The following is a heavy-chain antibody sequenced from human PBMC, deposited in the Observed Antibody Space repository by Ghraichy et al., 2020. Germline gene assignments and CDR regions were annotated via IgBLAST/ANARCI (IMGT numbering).Heavy chain of an antibody. CDR1: GFTFSGYS. Sequence: GESLNISCAASGFTFSGYSMNWVRQAPGKGLEWISYISSSSNTKYSADSVKGRLTISRDNAKNSLFLQMNSLRDEDTAIYYCVKVGWWLDYSDIWGQGTLVTVSS. CDR3: VKVGWWLDYSDI. V-gene: IGHV3-48*02. D-gene: IGHD2-15*01. J-gene: IGHJ3*02. CDR2: ISSSSNTK.